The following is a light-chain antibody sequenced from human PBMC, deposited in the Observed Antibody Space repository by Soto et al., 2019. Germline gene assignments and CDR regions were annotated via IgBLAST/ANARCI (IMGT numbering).Light chain of an antibody. V-gene: IGLV2-11*01. CDR1: SSDVGGYNY. J-gene: IGLJ1*01. CDR3: CSYAGSYV. CDR2: DVS. Sequence: LAQPRSVSGSPGQSVTISCTGTSSDVGGYNYVSWYQQHPGKAPKLMIYDVSKRPSGVPDRFSGSKSGNTASLTISGLQAEDEADYYCCSYAGSYVFGTGTKV.